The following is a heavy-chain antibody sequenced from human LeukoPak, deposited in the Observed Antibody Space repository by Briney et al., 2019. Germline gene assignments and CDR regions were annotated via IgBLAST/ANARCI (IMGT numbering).Heavy chain of an antibody. Sequence: GGSLRLSCAASGFTFSNAWMSWVRQAPGKGLEWVGRVKSKSDGGTTDYAAPVKGRFTISRDDSENMVYLQMNSLKTEDTAMYYCYTSITDYWGQGTLVTVSS. CDR1: GFTFSNAW. CDR2: VKSKSDGGTT. CDR3: YTSITDY. J-gene: IGHJ4*02. D-gene: IGHD2-21*01. V-gene: IGHV3-15*01.